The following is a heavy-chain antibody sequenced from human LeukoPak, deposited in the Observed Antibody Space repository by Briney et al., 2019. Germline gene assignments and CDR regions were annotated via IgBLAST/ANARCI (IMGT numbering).Heavy chain of an antibody. CDR3: ARDSGYSSSRSGDSKVFDAFDI. V-gene: IGHV4-59*01. D-gene: IGHD6-13*01. CDR2: IYYSGST. J-gene: IGHJ3*02. Sequence: KPSETLSLTCTVSGGSISSYYWSWIRQPPGKGLEWIGYIYYSGSTNYNPSLKSRVTISVDTSKNQFSLKLSSVTAADTAVYYCARDSGYSSSRSGDSKVFDAFDIWGQGTMVTVSS. CDR1: GGSISSYY.